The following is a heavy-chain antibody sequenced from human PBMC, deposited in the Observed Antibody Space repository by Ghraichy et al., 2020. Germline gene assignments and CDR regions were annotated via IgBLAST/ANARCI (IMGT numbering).Heavy chain of an antibody. Sequence: SETLSLTCTVSGGSIRSSGYYWSWVRQPPGKGLEWIGSIYYTGTTYYNPSLKSRVIISVDTSKNQFSLKLSSVTAADTAVYYCTRPWVETLNAMDVWGQGTTVTVSS. CDR3: TRPWVETLNAMDV. J-gene: IGHJ6*02. CDR2: IYYTGTT. D-gene: IGHD7-27*01. V-gene: IGHV4-39*01. CDR1: GGSIRSSGYY.